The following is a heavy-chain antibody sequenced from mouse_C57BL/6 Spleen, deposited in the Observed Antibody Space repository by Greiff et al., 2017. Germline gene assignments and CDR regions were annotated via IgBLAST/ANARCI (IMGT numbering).Heavy chain of an antibody. CDR1: GFTFSDYY. CDR2: INYDGSST. Sequence: EVMLVESEGGLVQPGSSMKLSCTASGFTFSDYYMAWVRQVPEKGLEWVANINYDGSSTYYLDSLKSRFIISRDNAKNILYLQMSSLKSEDTATYYCAREGDYGSSYEGAMDYWGQGTSVTVSS. CDR3: AREGDYGSSYEGAMDY. D-gene: IGHD1-1*01. V-gene: IGHV5-16*01. J-gene: IGHJ4*01.